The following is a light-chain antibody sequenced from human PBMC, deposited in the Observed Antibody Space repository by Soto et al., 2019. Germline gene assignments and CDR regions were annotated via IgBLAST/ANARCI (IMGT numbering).Light chain of an antibody. J-gene: IGKJ2*01. Sequence: IVLTQSPGTLSLSPGERATLSCRASQSIRNIHLAWYQQKPGQAPRLIIYSTSSRATGIPDRFSGSGSGTDFTLTISRLEPEDLGVFYCHHYATDTFGQGTKLEI. CDR3: HHYATDT. CDR2: STS. V-gene: IGKV3-20*01. CDR1: QSIRNIH.